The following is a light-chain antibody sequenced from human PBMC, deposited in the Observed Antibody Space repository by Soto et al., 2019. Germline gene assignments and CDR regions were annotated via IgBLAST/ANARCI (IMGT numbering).Light chain of an antibody. Sequence: SYELTQPPSVSVAPGKTARITCGGNNIGSKSVHWYQQKPGQAPVLVIYYDSDRPSGIPERFSGSNSGNTATLTISRVEARDEADYYCQVWDSSSDHPVFGTGTKLTVL. J-gene: IGLJ1*01. CDR2: YDS. CDR3: QVWDSSSDHPV. V-gene: IGLV3-21*04. CDR1: NIGSKS.